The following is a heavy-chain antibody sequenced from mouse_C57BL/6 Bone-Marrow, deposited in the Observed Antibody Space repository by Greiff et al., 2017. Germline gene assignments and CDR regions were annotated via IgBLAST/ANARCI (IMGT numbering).Heavy chain of an antibody. D-gene: IGHD2-3*01. J-gene: IGHJ3*01. V-gene: IGHV1-81*01. CDR2: IYPRSGNT. CDR1: GYTFTSYG. Sequence: VKLMESGAELARPGASVKLSCKASGYTFTSYGISWVKQRTGQGLEWIGEIYPRSGNTYYNEKFKGKATLTADKSSSPAYMELRSLTSEDSAVYFCARSVRLLAWFAYWGQGTLVTVSA. CDR3: ARSVRLLAWFAY.